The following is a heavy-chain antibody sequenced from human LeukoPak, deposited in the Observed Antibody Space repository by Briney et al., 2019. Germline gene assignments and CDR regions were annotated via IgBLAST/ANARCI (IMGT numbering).Heavy chain of an antibody. J-gene: IGHJ5*02. CDR1: GFTSSNYA. V-gene: IGHV3-23*01. CDR2: ISGSGAKT. CDR3: SKDPVPHGNGLYWFDP. D-gene: IGHD1-14*01. Sequence: GSLRLSCAASGFTSSNYAISWVRQAPGGGLEWVSGISGSGAKTYYAESVKGRFTISRDNSRNTLYIQMNSLRVEDTAVYYCSKDPVPHGNGLYWFDPWGQGTLVTVSS.